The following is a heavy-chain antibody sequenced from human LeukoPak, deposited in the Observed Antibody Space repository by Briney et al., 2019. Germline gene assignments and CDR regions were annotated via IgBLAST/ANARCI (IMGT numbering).Heavy chain of an antibody. CDR2: IYYSGST. D-gene: IGHD3-22*01. V-gene: IGHV4-39*01. CDR3: ASNLLDYYDSSGTFDY. CDR1: GGSVSSGSYY. J-gene: IGHJ4*02. Sequence: SETLSLTCTVSGGSVSSGSYYWGWIRQPPGKGLEWIGSIYYSGSTYYNPSLKSRVTISVDTSKNQFSLKLSSVTAADTAVYYCASNLLDYYDSSGTFDYWGQGTLVTVSS.